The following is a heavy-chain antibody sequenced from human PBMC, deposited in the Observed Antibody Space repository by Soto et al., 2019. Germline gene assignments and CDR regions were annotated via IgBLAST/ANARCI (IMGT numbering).Heavy chain of an antibody. Sequence: GGSLRLSCHASGFSLTVCSISWVRQTPTKGLEWVSALSRSGGATYYADSVKGRFTISRDSSKDTLYLQMSNLRAEDTAIYYCTKGEMATIRNSFDPWGQGTLVTVSS. CDR3: TKGEMATIRNSFDP. CDR1: GFSLTVCS. CDR2: LSRSGGAT. D-gene: IGHD1-7*01. V-gene: IGHV3-23*01. J-gene: IGHJ5*02.